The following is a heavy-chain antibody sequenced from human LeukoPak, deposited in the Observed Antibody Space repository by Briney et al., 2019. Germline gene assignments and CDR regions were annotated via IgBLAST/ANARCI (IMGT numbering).Heavy chain of an antibody. V-gene: IGHV3-21*01. CDR3: AREGVPYYYDSSGYYYFDY. CDR1: GFTFSSYG. J-gene: IGHJ4*02. Sequence: GGSLRLSCAASGFTFSSYGMHWVRQAPGKGLEWVSSISSSSSYIYYADSVKGRFTISRDNAKNSLYLQMNSLRAEDTAVYYCAREGVPYYYDSSGYYYFDYWGQGTLVTVSS. D-gene: IGHD3-22*01. CDR2: ISSSSSYI.